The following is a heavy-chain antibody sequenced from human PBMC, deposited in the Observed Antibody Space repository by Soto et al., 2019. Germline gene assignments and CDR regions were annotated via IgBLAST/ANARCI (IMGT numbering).Heavy chain of an antibody. J-gene: IGHJ6*03. CDR2: INAGNGNT. V-gene: IGHV1-3*01. CDR3: ARDDSDYYYYYMDV. D-gene: IGHD2-21*02. Sequence: ASVKATCEAPGYTLTSYAMHWLRQAPGQRLEWMGWINAGNGNTKYSQKFQGRVTITRDTSASTAYMELSSLRSEDTAVYYCARDDSDYYYYYMDVWGKGTTVTVSS. CDR1: GYTLTSYA.